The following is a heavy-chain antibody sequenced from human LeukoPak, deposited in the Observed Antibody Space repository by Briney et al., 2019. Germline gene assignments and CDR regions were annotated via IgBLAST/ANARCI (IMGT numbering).Heavy chain of an antibody. CDR3: VRIYCSTTTCYPDY. D-gene: IGHD2-2*01. J-gene: IGHJ4*02. Sequence: ASVKVSCKASGYTFTGYYMHWVRQAPGQGLEWMGRINPSSGGTNYAQKFQGRVTMTRDTSISTAYMELSRLRSDDTAVYYCVRIYCSTTTCYPDYWGQGTLVTVSS. V-gene: IGHV1-2*06. CDR1: GYTFTGYY. CDR2: INPSSGGT.